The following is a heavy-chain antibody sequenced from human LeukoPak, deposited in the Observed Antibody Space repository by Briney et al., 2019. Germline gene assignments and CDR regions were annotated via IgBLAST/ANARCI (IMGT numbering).Heavy chain of an antibody. V-gene: IGHV4-59*08. CDR1: GGTISSLY. D-gene: IGHD6-6*01. CDR2: IYYTGST. J-gene: IGHJ4*02. Sequence: PSETLSLTCSVSGGTISSLYWSWIRQPPGKGLEWIGYIYYTGSTNYNPSLKSRVTMFVDMSKNQFSLRLSSVTAADTAVYYCARHRAYSSSSPFDCWGQGTLVTVSS. CDR3: ARHRAYSSSSPFDC.